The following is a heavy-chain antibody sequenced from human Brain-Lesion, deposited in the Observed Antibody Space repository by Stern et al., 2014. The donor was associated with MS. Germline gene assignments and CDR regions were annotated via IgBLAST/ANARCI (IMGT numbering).Heavy chain of an antibody. CDR3: AKDMMDYFGSGTFGSFDH. Sequence: VQLVESGGGVVQPGRSLRLSCEASGFRFEDHGMHWVRQAPGKGLEGVAGITWDSGTIAYADSVKGRFTISRDDAKNSLYLHMNGLRAEDTALYYCAKDMMDYFGSGTFGSFDHWGQGTLVTVSS. CDR2: ITWDSGTI. V-gene: IGHV3-9*01. J-gene: IGHJ4*02. D-gene: IGHD3-10*01. CDR1: GFRFEDHG.